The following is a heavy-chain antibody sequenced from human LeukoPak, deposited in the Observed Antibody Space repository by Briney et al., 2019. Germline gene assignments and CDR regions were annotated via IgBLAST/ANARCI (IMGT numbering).Heavy chain of an antibody. J-gene: IGHJ3*02. Sequence: ASVKVSCKVSGYTLTKLSMHWVRQAPGKGLEWMGGFDPEDGETIYAQKFQGRVTMTEDTSTDTAYMELSSLRSEDTAVYYCATVGYGSGSYRPNDAFDIWGQGTMVTVSS. CDR2: FDPEDGET. CDR3: ATVGYGSGSYRPNDAFDI. V-gene: IGHV1-24*01. CDR1: GYTLTKLS. D-gene: IGHD3-10*01.